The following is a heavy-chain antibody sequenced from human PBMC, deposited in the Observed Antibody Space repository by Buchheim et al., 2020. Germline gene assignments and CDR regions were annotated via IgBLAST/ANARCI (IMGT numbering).Heavy chain of an antibody. CDR1: GFTFSSYA. J-gene: IGHJ4*02. D-gene: IGHD2-2*01. CDR3: AKASPAIVVVPAAADY. CDR2: ISGRCGRT. V-gene: IGHV3-23*01. Sequence: EVQLLESGGGLVQPGGSLRLSCAASGFTFSSYAMSWVRQAPGKGLERVSDISGRCGRTYYADSVKGRFTISRDNYNKTPYLRMNSLRGEDTAVYYCAKASPAIVVVPAAADYWGQGT.